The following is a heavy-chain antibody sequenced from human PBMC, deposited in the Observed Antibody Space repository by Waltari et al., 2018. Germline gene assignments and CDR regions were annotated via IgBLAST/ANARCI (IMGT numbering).Heavy chain of an antibody. CDR3: ASTPLWFGELNHFDY. V-gene: IGHV5-51*01. CDR1: GYSFTSYW. Sequence: EVQLVQSGAEVKKPGESLKISCKGSGYSFTSYWIGWVRQMPGKGLEWMGIIYPGDSDTRYSPSVQGQVTISADKSISTAYLQWSSLKASDTAMYYCASTPLWFGELNHFDYWGQGTLVTVSS. CDR2: IYPGDSDT. D-gene: IGHD3-10*01. J-gene: IGHJ4*02.